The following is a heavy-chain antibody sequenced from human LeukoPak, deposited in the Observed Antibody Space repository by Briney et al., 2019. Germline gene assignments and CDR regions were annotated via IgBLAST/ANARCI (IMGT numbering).Heavy chain of an antibody. V-gene: IGHV1-2*02. CDR2: INPHSGAT. CDR3: ATSSSVTHTRDP. CDR1: GYGFSDVY. D-gene: IGHD5/OR15-5a*01. Sequence: ASVKVSCEASGYGFSDVYFNWVRQAPVQGLEWMGWINPHSGATNYAQRFQGRVSMDASIDTAYMELSRLTSDDTAVYYCATSSSVTHTRDPWGQGTLVTVSS. J-gene: IGHJ5*02.